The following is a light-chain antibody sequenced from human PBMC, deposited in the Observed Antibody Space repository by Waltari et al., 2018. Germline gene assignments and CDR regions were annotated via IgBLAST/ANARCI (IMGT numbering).Light chain of an antibody. V-gene: IGKV3-20*01. CDR1: QSVSSSY. CDR3: QQYGSSPWT. J-gene: IGKJ1*01. Sequence: ELVLTQSPGTLSLSPGERATLPCRASQSVSSSYLAWYQQKPGQAPRLLIYGASRRATGIPDRFSGSGSGTDFTLTISRLEPEDFAVYYCQQYGSSPWTFGQGTKVEIK. CDR2: GAS.